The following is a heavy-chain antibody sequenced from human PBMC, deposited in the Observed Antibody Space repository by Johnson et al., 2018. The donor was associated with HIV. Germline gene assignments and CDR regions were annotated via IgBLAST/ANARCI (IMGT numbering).Heavy chain of an antibody. Sequence: QVQLVESGGGVVQPGRSLRLSCAASGFTFSSYAMHWVRQAPGKGLEWVAVISYDGSNKYYADSVKGRFTISRDNSKNTLYLQMNSLRAEDTAVYYCAKAIGDAFDNWGQGTMVTVSS. V-gene: IGHV3-30*04. D-gene: IGHD2/OR15-2a*01. CDR1: GFTFSSYA. J-gene: IGHJ3*02. CDR3: AKAIGDAFDN. CDR2: ISYDGSNK.